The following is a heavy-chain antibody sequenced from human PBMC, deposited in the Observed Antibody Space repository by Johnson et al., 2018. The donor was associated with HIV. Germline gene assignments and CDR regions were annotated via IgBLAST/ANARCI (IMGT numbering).Heavy chain of an antibody. V-gene: IGHV3-38-3*01. CDR1: GFTFSSYG. D-gene: IGHD3-3*01. CDR3: ARVKGITVFGVVRPHGAFDI. J-gene: IGHJ3*02. Sequence: MQLVVSGGGVVQPGRSLRLSCAASGFTFSSYGMNWVRQAPGKGLEWVSSISGGSTYYADSRKGRFTISRDNSKNTLHLQMNSLRVEDTAVYYCARVKGITVFGVVRPHGAFDIWGQGTMVTVSS. CDR2: ISGGST.